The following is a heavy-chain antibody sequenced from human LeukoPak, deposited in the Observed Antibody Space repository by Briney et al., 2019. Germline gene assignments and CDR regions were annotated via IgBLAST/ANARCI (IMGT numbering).Heavy chain of an antibody. CDR2: IYYNGST. V-gene: IGHV4-59*01. D-gene: IGHD3-3*01. CDR3: ARASLRSQPFDP. CDR1: GGSISSYY. J-gene: IGHJ5*02. Sequence: SETLSLTCTVSGGSISSYYWSWIRQPPGKGLEWIGYIYYNGSTNYNPSLKSRVTISVDTSKNQFSLKLSSVTAADTAVYYCARASLRSQPFDPWGQGTLVTVSS.